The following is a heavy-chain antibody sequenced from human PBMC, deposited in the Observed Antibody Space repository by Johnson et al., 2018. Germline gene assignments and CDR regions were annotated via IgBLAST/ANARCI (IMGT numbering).Heavy chain of an antibody. CDR1: GFTFHLYA. D-gene: IGHD6-13*01. J-gene: IGHJ3*02. CDR2: VISKSDGAKT. V-gene: IGHV3-15*01. Sequence: EVQLLESGGDLVQPGGSLRLSCATSGFTFHLYAMNWVRQAPGKGLEWVGRVISKSDGAKTDYAAPVKGRFTVSRDDSKNTLYLQMNSLKTEDTAVYYCTTGRTGRYSKNAFYIWGQGTMVTVSP. CDR3: TTGRTGRYSKNAFYI.